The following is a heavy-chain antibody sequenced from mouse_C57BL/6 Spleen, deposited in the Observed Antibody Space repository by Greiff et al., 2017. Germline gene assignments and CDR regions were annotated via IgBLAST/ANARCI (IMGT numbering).Heavy chain of an antibody. D-gene: IGHD3-2*02. CDR1: GYTFTSYW. CDR3: TRESSGPVGALDY. J-gene: IGHJ4*01. Sequence: VQLQQPGAELVKPGASVKLSCKASGYTFTSYWMHWVKQRPGRGLEWIGRIDPNSGGTKYNEKFKSKATLTVDKPSSTAYMQLSSLTSEDAAVYCCTRESSGPVGALDYWGQGTSVTVSS. CDR2: IDPNSGGT. V-gene: IGHV1-72*01.